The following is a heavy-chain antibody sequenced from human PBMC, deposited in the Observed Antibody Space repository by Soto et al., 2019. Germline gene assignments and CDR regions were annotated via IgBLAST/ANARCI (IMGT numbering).Heavy chain of an antibody. Sequence: EVQLLESGGGLVQPGGSLRLSCAASGFTFSSSAMTWVRQAPGKGLEWVSAISGSGGSTYYADSVKGRFTLSRDNSKNTLYLQMNSLRAEDTAVYYCAKGVHYSSFDYWGQGTLVTVSS. V-gene: IGHV3-23*01. J-gene: IGHJ4*02. CDR3: AKGVHYSSFDY. CDR2: ISGSGGST. CDR1: GFTFSSSA. D-gene: IGHD2-2*01.